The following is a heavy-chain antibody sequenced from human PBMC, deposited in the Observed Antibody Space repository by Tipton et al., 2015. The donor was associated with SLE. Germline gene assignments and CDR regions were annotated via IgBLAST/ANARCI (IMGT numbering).Heavy chain of an antibody. J-gene: IGHJ6*02. CDR3: AKDLTDPTPGMGV. D-gene: IGHD2-15*01. Sequence: SLRLSCAASGFTFSSYAMSWVRQAPGKGLEWVSVIYSGGSTYYADSVKGRFTISRDNSKNTLYLQMNSLRAEDTAVYYCAKDLTDPTPGMGVWGQGTTVTVSS. CDR1: GFTFSSYA. CDR2: IYSGGST. V-gene: IGHV3-23*03.